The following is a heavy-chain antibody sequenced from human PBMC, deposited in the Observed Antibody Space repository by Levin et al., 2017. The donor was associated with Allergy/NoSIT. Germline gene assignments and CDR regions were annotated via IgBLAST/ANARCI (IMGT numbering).Heavy chain of an antibody. V-gene: IGHV4-34*01. CDR1: GGSLSDYF. CDR2: IKYDGFT. J-gene: IGHJ4*02. CDR3: ARAWERGDHFDH. D-gene: IGHD1-26*01. Sequence: SETLSLTCAVYGGSLSDYFWIWIRQPPVKGLEWIGEIKYDGFTNYNPSLGSRVAISLDMSKNQFALKLSSVTAADTAVYYCARAWERGDHFDHWGRGSPVTVSS.